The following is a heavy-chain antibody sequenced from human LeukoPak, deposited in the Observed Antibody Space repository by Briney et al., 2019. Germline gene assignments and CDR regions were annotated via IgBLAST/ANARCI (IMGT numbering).Heavy chain of an antibody. CDR1: GLTFNNAW. V-gene: IGHV3-15*01. CDR2: IRSRSAGGTT. D-gene: IGHD2-15*01. Sequence: GGSLRLSCAASGLTFNNAWMSWVRLAPGKGLEWVGRIRSRSAGGTTDYGAPVKGRFTISRDDSKNTLYLQMNSLKTEDTAVYYCSTGGGTHDYWGQGTLVTVSS. J-gene: IGHJ4*02. CDR3: STGGGTHDY.